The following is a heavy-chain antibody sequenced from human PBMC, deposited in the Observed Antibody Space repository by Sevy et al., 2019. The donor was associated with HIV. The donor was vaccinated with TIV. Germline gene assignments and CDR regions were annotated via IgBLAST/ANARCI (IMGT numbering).Heavy chain of an antibody. CDR2: ISYSGST. J-gene: IGHJ4*02. Sequence: SETLSLTCSVSGVSITTGGYYWTWIRQHPGKGLEWIGYISYSGSTSYNPSLESRLTISLDTSKNQFSLKMSAVTAADTAVYYCARAGFGGSVFGVVIRSPTSQTIFDYWGQGTLVTVSS. CDR1: GVSITTGGYY. D-gene: IGHD3-3*01. V-gene: IGHV4-31*03. CDR3: ARAGFGGSVFGVVIRSPTSQTIFDY.